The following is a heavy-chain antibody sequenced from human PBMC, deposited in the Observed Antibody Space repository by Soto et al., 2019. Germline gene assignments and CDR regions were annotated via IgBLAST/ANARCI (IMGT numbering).Heavy chain of an antibody. CDR1: GFTFSSYG. Sequence: PGGSLRLSCAASGFTFSSYGMHWVRQAPGKGLEWVAVIWYDGSNKYYADSVEGRFTISRDNSKNTLYLQMNSLRAEDTAVYYCARERKYDSSGYDLDYWGQGTLVTVSS. CDR3: ARERKYDSSGYDLDY. J-gene: IGHJ4*02. CDR2: IWYDGSNK. V-gene: IGHV3-33*01. D-gene: IGHD3-22*01.